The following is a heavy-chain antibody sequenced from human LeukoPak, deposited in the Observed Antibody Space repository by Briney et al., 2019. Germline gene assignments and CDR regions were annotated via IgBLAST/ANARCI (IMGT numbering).Heavy chain of an antibody. Sequence: SETLSLTCSVSGGSINNYYWSWIRQPPGKELEWIGYIHYSGSTNYNPSLKSRVTISVDTSKKQFSLRLSSVTAADTAVYYCARHGGPYENSGYLYYLDYWGQGTLVTVSS. V-gene: IGHV4-59*08. CDR2: IHYSGST. J-gene: IGHJ4*02. CDR1: GGSINNYY. CDR3: ARHGGPYENSGYLYYLDY. D-gene: IGHD3-22*01.